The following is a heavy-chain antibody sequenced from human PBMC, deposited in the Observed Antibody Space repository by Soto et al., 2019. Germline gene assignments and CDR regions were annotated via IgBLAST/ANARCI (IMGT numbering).Heavy chain of an antibody. CDR1: GFTFSSYW. D-gene: IGHD6-13*01. Sequence: GESLKISCAASGFTFSSYWMSWVRQAPGKGLEWVANIKQDGSEKYYVDSVKGRFTISRDNAKNSLYLQMNSLRAEDTAVYYCARWTAAGTADAFDIWGQGTMVTVSS. J-gene: IGHJ3*02. CDR2: IKQDGSEK. CDR3: ARWTAAGTADAFDI. V-gene: IGHV3-7*01.